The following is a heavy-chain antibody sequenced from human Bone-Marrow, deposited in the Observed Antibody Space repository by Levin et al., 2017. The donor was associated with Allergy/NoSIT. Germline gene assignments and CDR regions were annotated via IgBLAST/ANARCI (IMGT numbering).Heavy chain of an antibody. CDR2: IKEDGSEK. Sequence: RSSETLSLTCAASGFTFSNSWMSWVRQAPGKGLEWVANIKEDGSEKYYVDSVKGRFTISRDNAKNSLYVQMNSLRAEDTAVYYCARDQFRRATIGARWFDPWGQGTLVTVSS. CDR1: GFTFSNSW. J-gene: IGHJ5*02. D-gene: IGHD5-24*01. CDR3: ARDQFRRATIGARWFDP. V-gene: IGHV3-7*01.